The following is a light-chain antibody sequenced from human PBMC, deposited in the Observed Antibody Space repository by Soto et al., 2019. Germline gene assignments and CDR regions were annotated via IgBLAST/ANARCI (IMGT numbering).Light chain of an antibody. CDR3: QQRRGGPALT. CDR2: DAS. J-gene: IGKJ1*01. Sequence: EIVLTQSPATLSLSPGERATLSCRASQSVSSYLAWYQQKPGQAPRLPIYDASNRATGIPARFSRSGSRTDFTLTIRSLVAEDFADYYCQQRRGGPALTFGKGTMVEIK. V-gene: IGKV3-11*01. CDR1: QSVSSY.